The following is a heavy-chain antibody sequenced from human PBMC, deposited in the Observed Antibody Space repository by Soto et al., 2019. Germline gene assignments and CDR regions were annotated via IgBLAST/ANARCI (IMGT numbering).Heavy chain of an antibody. Sequence: QVQLQESGPGLVKPSQTLSLTCTVSGGSISSGGTGSYWTWIRQLPGKGLEWIGYIYYTGNTYYNPSLKSRPTISIDTSENQCSLKLTSVTAADTAVYFWASGHDAYKVRYWGQGTLVTVSS. D-gene: IGHD1-1*01. J-gene: IGHJ4*02. CDR1: GGSISSGGTGSY. CDR2: IYYTGNT. CDR3: ASGHDAYKVRY. V-gene: IGHV4-31*03.